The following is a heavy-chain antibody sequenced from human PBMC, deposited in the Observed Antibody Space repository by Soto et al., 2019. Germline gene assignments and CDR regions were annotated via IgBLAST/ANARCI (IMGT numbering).Heavy chain of an antibody. CDR1: RYTLTELS. V-gene: IGHV1-24*01. Sequence: ASVKVSCKVSRYTLTELSMHWVRQAPGKGLEWMGGFDPEDGETIYAQKFQGRVTMTEDTSTDTAYMELSSLRSEDTAVYYCATASGDYGGNSGAFDIWGQGTMVTVSS. J-gene: IGHJ3*02. CDR2: FDPEDGET. CDR3: ATASGDYGGNSGAFDI. D-gene: IGHD4-17*01.